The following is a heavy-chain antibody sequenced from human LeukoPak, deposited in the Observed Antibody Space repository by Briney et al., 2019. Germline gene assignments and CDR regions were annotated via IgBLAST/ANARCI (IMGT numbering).Heavy chain of an antibody. Sequence: GGSLRLSCAASGFTFSSYAMHWARQAPGKGLEWVAVISYDGSNKYYADSVKGRITISRDNSKNTLYLQMNSLRAEDTAVYYCARDLRSGGYYYYGMDVWGQGTTVTVSS. CDR1: GFTFSSYA. CDR2: ISYDGSNK. CDR3: ARDLRSGGYYYYGMDV. D-gene: IGHD3-10*01. V-gene: IGHV3-30*04. J-gene: IGHJ6*02.